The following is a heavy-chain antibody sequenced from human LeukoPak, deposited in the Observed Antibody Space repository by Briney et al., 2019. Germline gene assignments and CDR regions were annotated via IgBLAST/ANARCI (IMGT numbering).Heavy chain of an antibody. CDR1: GFTFSSYG. V-gene: IGHV3-33*06. CDR3: AKDLGYCGGDCYSFIGY. D-gene: IGHD2-21*02. J-gene: IGHJ4*02. Sequence: PGRSLRLSCAASGFTFSSYGMHWVRQAPGKGLEWVAVIWYDGSNKYYADSVKGRFTISRDNSKNTLYLQMNSLRAEDTAVYYCAKDLGYCGGDCYSFIGYWGQGTLVTVSS. CDR2: IWYDGSNK.